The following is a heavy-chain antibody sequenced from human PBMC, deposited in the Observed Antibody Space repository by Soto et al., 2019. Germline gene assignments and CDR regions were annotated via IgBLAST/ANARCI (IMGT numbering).Heavy chain of an antibody. Sequence: XSVKVSCTASGYTFSSYGISWVRQAPGQGLEWMGWISAYNGNTNYAQKLQCRVTMTTDTSTSTAYMELRSLRSDDTAVYYCARARWYDILTGYYTGHYYYGMDVWGQGTTVTVSS. CDR3: ARARWYDILTGYYTGHYYYGMDV. J-gene: IGHJ6*02. CDR1: GYTFSSYG. CDR2: ISAYNGNT. D-gene: IGHD3-9*01. V-gene: IGHV1-18*01.